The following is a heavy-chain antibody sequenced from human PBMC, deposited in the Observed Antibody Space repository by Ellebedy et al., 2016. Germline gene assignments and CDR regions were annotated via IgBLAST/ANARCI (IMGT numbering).Heavy chain of an antibody. CDR1: GFTFSNYA. Sequence: GESLKISCAASGFTFSNYAMIWVRQAPGKGLEWVSGISGSGLSTYYADSVKGRFTISRDNSKNTLYLQMNSLRAEDTAVHYCAKGARFYDILTGPEFDSWGQGTLVTVSS. D-gene: IGHD3-9*01. V-gene: IGHV3-23*01. J-gene: IGHJ4*02. CDR2: ISGSGLST. CDR3: AKGARFYDILTGPEFDS.